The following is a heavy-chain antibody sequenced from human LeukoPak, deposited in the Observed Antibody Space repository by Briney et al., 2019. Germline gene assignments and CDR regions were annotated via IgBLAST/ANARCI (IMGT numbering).Heavy chain of an antibody. J-gene: IGHJ5*02. CDR2: ISDSASTI. V-gene: IGHV3-11*04. CDR1: GFTFSDYY. CDR3: ARDRRGCFDP. D-gene: IGHD3-10*01. Sequence: GGSLRLSCAASGFTFSDYYMSWIRQAPGKGLEWVSYISDSASTIYYPDSVKGRFTVSRDNAKNSLYLQMNSLRAEDTAVYYCARDRRGCFDPWGQGTLVTVSS.